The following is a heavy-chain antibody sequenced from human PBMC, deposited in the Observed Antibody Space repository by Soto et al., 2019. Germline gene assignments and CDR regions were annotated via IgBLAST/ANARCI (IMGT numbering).Heavy chain of an antibody. CDR1: GFSFNIAW. D-gene: IGHD6-13*01. CDR2: IKSKNDGGTT. CDR3: TTGLAAAGTNY. J-gene: IGHJ4*02. V-gene: IGHV3-15*01. Sequence: VQLVESGGNLVKPGGSLRLSCAASGFSFNIAWMSWVRQAPGKGLEWVGRIKSKNDGGTTDFAAPVKGRFTISRDESKNTVYLQMNSLKIEDTAVCYCTTGLAAAGTNYWGQGTLVTVSS.